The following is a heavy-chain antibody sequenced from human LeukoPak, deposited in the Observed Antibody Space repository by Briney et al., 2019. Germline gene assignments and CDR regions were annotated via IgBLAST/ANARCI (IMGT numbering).Heavy chain of an antibody. CDR3: ARESGITMLRGAHTP. CDR1: GFTFSSYW. CDR2: IHSDGSIT. V-gene: IGHV3-74*01. D-gene: IGHD3-10*01. Sequence: PGGSLRLSCAASGFTFSSYWMHWVRQAPGKGLVWVSRIHSDGSITSYADSVKGRFTVSRDNAKNTLYLQMNSLRADDTAVYYCARESGITMLRGAHTPWGQGILVTVSS. J-gene: IGHJ5*02.